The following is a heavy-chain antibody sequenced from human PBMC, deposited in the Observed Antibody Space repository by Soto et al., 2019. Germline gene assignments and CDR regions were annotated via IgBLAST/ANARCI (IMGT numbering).Heavy chain of an antibody. CDR3: ARGGGNQLGDCYDN. CDR1: GFTFSDYT. V-gene: IGHV3-30*04. Sequence: QVQLVESGGGVVQPGRSLRLSCAASGFTFSDYTMHWVRQAPGKGLQWVALIYYDGSKTYYADSVKGRFTVSRDNSNNTLYLETHSLRAEDTGVYYCARGGGNQLGDCYDNWGQGTLVTVSS. CDR2: IYYDGSKT. J-gene: IGHJ4*02. D-gene: IGHD2-21*02.